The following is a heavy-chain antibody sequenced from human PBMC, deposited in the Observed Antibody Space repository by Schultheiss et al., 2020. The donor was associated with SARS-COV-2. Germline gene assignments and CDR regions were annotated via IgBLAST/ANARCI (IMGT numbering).Heavy chain of an antibody. D-gene: IGHD2-2*01. J-gene: IGHJ6*02. CDR2: IIPIFGTA. CDR3: ASLGYCTSTFCHGDSYYYGMDI. CDR1: GGTFSSYA. V-gene: IGHV1-69*13. Sequence: SVKVSCKASGGTFSSYAISWVRQAPGQGLEWMGGIIPIFGTANYAQKFQGRVTITADESTSTAYMELSSLRSEDTAVYYCASLGYCTSTFCHGDSYYYGMDIWGQGTTVTVSS.